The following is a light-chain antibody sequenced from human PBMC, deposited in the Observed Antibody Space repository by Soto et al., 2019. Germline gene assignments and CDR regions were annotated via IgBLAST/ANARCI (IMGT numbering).Light chain of an antibody. Sequence: EIVMTQSPATLSVSPGERSTLSFMASQSVTSSYLAWYQQKPGQAPRLLIYGASNRATGIPDRFSGSGSGTDFTLTISRLEPEDFAVYYCQQYGSSGTFGQGTKVDIK. V-gene: IGKV3-20*01. CDR2: GAS. CDR3: QQYGSSGT. J-gene: IGKJ1*01. CDR1: QSVTSSY.